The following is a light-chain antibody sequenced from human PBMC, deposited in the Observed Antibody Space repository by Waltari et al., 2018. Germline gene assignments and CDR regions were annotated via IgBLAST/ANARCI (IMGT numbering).Light chain of an antibody. CDR3: QHRHNWPPEFT. CDR2: EGN. J-gene: IGKJ4*01. CDR1: QRVYTD. Sequence: EVVLTQSPATLSLSPGDTATLSCRASQRVYTDLAWYQQTPGQPPRLLIYEGNYRATGIPARFSGSGSGTDFTLTISSLEPADFALYFCQHRHNWPPEFTFGGGTKVEI. V-gene: IGKV3-11*01.